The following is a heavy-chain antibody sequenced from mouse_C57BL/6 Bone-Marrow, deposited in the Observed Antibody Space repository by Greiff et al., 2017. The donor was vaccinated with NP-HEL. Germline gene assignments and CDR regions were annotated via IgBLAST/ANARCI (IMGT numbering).Heavy chain of an antibody. CDR2: ISYDGSN. Sequence: EVKLMESGPGLVKPSQSLSLTCSVTGYSITSGYYWNWIRQFPGNKLEWMGYISYDGSNNSNPSLKNRISITRYTSTNQFFLKLNSVTTEDTATYYCARENYSNYYDYWGKGTTLTVSS. V-gene: IGHV3-6*01. D-gene: IGHD2-5*01. CDR3: ARENYSNYYDY. CDR1: GYSITSGYY. J-gene: IGHJ2*01.